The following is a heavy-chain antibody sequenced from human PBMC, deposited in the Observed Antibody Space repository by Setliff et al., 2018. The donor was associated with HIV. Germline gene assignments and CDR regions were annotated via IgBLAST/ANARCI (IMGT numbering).Heavy chain of an antibody. Sequence: GGSLRLSCAVSGFTFSNYAMSWVRQAPGEGLEWVSAILSTGGRTFYADSVKGRLTISRDKSKNTVYLQMNSLRAEDTAEYYCAKELAESGLGYFDSWGRGILVTVSS. D-gene: IGHD3-22*01. J-gene: IGHJ4*02. V-gene: IGHV3-23*01. CDR1: GFTFSNYA. CDR3: AKELAESGLGYFDS. CDR2: ILSTGGRT.